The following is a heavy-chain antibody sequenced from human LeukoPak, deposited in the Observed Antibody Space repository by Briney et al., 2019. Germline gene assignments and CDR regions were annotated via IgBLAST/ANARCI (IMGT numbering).Heavy chain of an antibody. J-gene: IGHJ4*02. V-gene: IGHV4-34*01. CDR3: AIESPYSGYDLRDY. CDR2: INHSGST. Sequence: SETLSLTCAVYGGSFSGYYWSWIRQPPGKGLEWIEEINHSGSTNYNPSLKSRVTISVDTSKNQFSLKLSCVTAADTAVYYCAIESPYSGYDLRDYWGQGTLVTVSS. CDR1: GGSFSGYY. D-gene: IGHD5-12*01.